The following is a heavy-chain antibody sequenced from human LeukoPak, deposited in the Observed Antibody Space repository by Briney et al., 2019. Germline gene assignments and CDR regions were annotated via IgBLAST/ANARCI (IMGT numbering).Heavy chain of an antibody. V-gene: IGHV3-30*04. CDR2: ISYDGSDK. Sequence: GGSLRLSCAASGFTFNNYGMHWVRQAPGKGLEWVAVISYDGSDKNYADYVKGRFTISRDNSKNTLYLQMNSLRAEDTAVYYCAKAPGAESSGFAFDYWGQGTLVTVSS. CDR3: AKAPGAESSGFAFDY. D-gene: IGHD6-19*01. J-gene: IGHJ4*02. CDR1: GFTFNNYG.